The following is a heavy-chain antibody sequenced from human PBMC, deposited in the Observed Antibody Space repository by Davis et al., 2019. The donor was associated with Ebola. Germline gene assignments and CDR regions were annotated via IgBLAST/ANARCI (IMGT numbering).Heavy chain of an antibody. CDR2: ITGSDGST. V-gene: IGHV3-23*01. CDR3: AKVLQATNILATTYYYYGLDV. Sequence: GESLKISCAASGFTFSSYAMSWVRQAPGKGLEWVSAITGSDGSTYCADSVKGRFTISRDNSKNTLYLQMNSLRAEDTAVYYCAKVLQATNILATTYYYYGLDVWGQGTTVTVSS. CDR1: GFTFSSYA. D-gene: IGHD5-12*01. J-gene: IGHJ6*02.